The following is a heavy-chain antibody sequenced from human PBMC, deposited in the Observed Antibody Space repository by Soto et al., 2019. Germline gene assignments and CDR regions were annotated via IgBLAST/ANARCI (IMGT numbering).Heavy chain of an antibody. CDR3: ARMDSSALGTDY. V-gene: IGHV5-51*01. J-gene: IGHJ4*02. D-gene: IGHD3-22*01. CDR1: GYSFTSNW. CDR2: IYPGDSDT. Sequence: PGESLKISCKGSGYSFTSNWIGWVRQMPGKGLEWMGIIYPGDSDTRYSPPFQGQVTISADKSISTAYLQWSRLKASDSAMYYCARMDSSALGTDYWGQGTLVTVSS.